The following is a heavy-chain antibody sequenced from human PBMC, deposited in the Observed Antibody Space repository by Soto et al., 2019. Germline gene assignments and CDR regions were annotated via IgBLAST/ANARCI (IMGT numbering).Heavy chain of an antibody. V-gene: IGHV1-18*01. J-gene: IGHJ6*02. CDR2: ISAYNGNT. Sequence: QVQLVQSGAEVKKPGASVKVSCKASGYTFTSYGISWVRQAPGQGLEWMGWISAYNGNTNYAQKLQGRVTMTTDTSTSTAYMELRSLRSDDTAVYYCAREGNYDFWSGYLGGYYGMDVRGQGTTVTVSS. CDR1: GYTFTSYG. CDR3: AREGNYDFWSGYLGGYYGMDV. D-gene: IGHD3-3*01.